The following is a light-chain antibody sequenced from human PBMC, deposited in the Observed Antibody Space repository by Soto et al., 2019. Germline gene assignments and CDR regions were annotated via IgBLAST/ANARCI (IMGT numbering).Light chain of an antibody. J-gene: IGKJ2*01. CDR3: QQYGSSPRT. V-gene: IGKV3-20*01. Sequence: EIVLTQSPGTLSLSPGERATLSCRASQSLSSGQLVWYQQKPGQAPRLLIYGGSSRATGIPSRFSGRGSGTDFTLTISRLEPEDFAVYFGQQYGSSPRTFGQGTKLEIK. CDR1: QSLSSGQ. CDR2: GGS.